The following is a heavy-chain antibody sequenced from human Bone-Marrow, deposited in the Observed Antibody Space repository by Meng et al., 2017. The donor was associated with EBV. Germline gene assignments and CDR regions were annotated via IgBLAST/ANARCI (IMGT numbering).Heavy chain of an antibody. V-gene: IGHV1-3*01. D-gene: IGHD3-22*01. CDR3: ARLDSSGLDY. CDR2: INAGNGNT. Sequence: QGRLVEAGGEVKKAGAQVKVSFKASGYTFTSYAMHWVRQAPGQRLDWMGWINAGNGNTKYSQKFQGRVTITRDTSASTAYMELSSLRSEDTAVYYCARLDSSGLDYWGQGTLVTVSS. CDR1: GYTFTSYA. J-gene: IGHJ4*02.